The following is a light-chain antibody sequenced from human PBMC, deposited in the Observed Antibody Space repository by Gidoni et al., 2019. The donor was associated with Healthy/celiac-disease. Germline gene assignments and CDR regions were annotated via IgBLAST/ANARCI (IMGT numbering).Light chain of an antibody. J-gene: IGLJ2*01. CDR3: QVWDSSSDHVV. CDR2: DDS. Sequence: SYVLTQPPSVSVAPGKTARITCGGNNIGSKSVNWYQQKPGQAPGLVVYDDSDRPSGIPERFSGSKSGNTATLTISRVEAGDEADYYCQVWDSSSDHVVFGGGTKLTVL. V-gene: IGLV3-21*03. CDR1: NIGSKS.